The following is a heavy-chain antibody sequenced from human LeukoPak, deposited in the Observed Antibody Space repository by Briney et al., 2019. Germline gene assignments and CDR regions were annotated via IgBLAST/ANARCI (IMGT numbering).Heavy chain of an antibody. CDR3: ARSAGGGWYFGEFDC. J-gene: IGHJ4*02. CDR2: ISGYNGNT. V-gene: IGHV1-18*01. CDR1: GYTFTSYG. Sequence: ASVKVSCKASGYTFTSYGISWVRQAPGQGLEWMGWISGYNGNTNYAQKLQGRVTMTTDTSTSTAYMELRSLRSDDTAVYYCARSAGGGWYFGEFDCWGQGTLVTVSS. D-gene: IGHD6-19*01.